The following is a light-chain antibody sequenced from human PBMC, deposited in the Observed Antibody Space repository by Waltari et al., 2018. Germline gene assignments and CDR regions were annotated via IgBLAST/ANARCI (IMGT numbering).Light chain of an antibody. V-gene: IGKV3D-20*01. CDR3: QQYGSSPPWT. Sequence: EIVLTQSPATLSLSPGERATLSCGASQSANSNYLAWYQQKPGLAPRLLIYDASSRATGIPDRFTGSGSGTDFTLTISRLEPEDFAVYYCQQYGSSPPWTFGQGTKVEIK. J-gene: IGKJ1*01. CDR1: QSANSNY. CDR2: DAS.